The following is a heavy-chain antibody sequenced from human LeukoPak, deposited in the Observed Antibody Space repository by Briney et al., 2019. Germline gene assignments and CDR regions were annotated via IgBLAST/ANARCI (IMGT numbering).Heavy chain of an antibody. CDR1: GYSISSDYY. D-gene: IGHD3-22*01. CDR2: VHHSGRT. CDR3: VRHSYDSSGYWFFFDY. V-gene: IGHV4-38-2*02. J-gene: IGHJ4*02. Sequence: SETLSLTCTVSGYSISSDYYWGWIRQPPGKGLEWIGSVHHSGRTYYNPSLKSRVTISVDTSKNQFSLKLSSVTAADTAVYYCVRHSYDSSGYWFFFDYWGQGTLVTVSS.